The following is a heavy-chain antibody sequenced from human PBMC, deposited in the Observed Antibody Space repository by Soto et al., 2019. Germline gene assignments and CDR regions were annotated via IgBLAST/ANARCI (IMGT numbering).Heavy chain of an antibody. V-gene: IGHV2-5*02. Sequence: QITLKESGPTLVKPTQTLTLTCTFSGFSLSTSGVGVGWFRQPPGKALEWLALIYWDDDNRYSPSLKSRLTITKDTSNSQVVLTVTDMDPVDTATYYCAHYMSTDPAGWFDPWGQGTLVIVSS. J-gene: IGHJ5*02. CDR1: GFSLSTSGVG. D-gene: IGHD3-9*01. CDR3: AHYMSTDPAGWFDP. CDR2: IYWDDDN.